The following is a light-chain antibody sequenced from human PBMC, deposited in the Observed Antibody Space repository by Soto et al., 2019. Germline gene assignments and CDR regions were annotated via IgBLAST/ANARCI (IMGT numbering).Light chain of an antibody. CDR1: SSDFGNFNY. CDR2: EVT. CDR3: SSYTSINTQL. V-gene: IGLV2-14*01. J-gene: IGLJ3*02. Sequence: QSVLTQPASVSGSPGQSITISCTGASSDFGNFNYVSWYQQHPGKVPKLIIYEVTSRPSGVSNRFSGSKSDNTASLTISGLQAEDEADYYCSSYTSINTQLFGGGTKLTVL.